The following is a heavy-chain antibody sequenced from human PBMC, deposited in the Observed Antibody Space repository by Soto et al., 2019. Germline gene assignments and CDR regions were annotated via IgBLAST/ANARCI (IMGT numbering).Heavy chain of an antibody. Sequence: EVQLVESGGGLVQPGESLRLSCAASGFTVSSKYMSWVRQAPGKGLEWVSIIYMRGSTFYADSVKGRFTISRDTSKNTLYLQMDHLTVRDTAMYYCARDSLPGTRTWADHWGQGTLVTVSS. D-gene: IGHD1-26*01. CDR3: ARDSLPGTRTWADH. V-gene: IGHV3-66*01. CDR2: IYMRGST. CDR1: GFTVSSKY. J-gene: IGHJ4*02.